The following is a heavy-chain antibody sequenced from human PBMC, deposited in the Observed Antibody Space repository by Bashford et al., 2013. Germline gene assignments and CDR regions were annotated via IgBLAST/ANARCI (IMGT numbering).Heavy chain of an antibody. CDR1: GYMFTGYY. D-gene: IGHD5-18*01. Sequence: PSVKVLLARRSGYMFTGYYMHWVRQAPRQGLEYLGWINPNTGGKNSAQKFQGRITMTRDTSISTAYMELTRLRSDDTAVYYCAREGTRGYGTPDFDYWGQGTLVTVSS. J-gene: IGHJ4*02. V-gene: IGHV1-2*02. CDR2: INPNTGGK. CDR3: AREGTRGYGTPDFDY.